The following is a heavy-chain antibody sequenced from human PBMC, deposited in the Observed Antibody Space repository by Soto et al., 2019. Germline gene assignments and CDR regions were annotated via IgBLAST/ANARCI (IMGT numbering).Heavy chain of an antibody. D-gene: IGHD3-9*01. CDR1: GGSFSGYY. J-gene: IGHJ6*02. V-gene: IGHV4-34*01. CDR3: ASSNYDILTGHDYYGMDV. Sequence: SETLSLTCAVYGGSFSGYYWSWIRQPPGKGLEWIGEINHSGSTNYNPSLKSRVTISVDTSKNQFSLKLSSVPAADTAVYYCASSNYDILTGHDYYGMDVWGQGTTVTVSS. CDR2: INHSGST.